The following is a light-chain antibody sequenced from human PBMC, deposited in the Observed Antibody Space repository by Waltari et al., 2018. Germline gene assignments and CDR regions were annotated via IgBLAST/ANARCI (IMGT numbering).Light chain of an antibody. CDR1: RTNVGSNP. Sequence: QSVLTQPPSVSGTPGQRVTIACSGRRTNVGSNPVYCHQQSPGTAPKLLIYKNGRRPSGVPDRFSGSKSGTSASLAISGLRSEDEADYYCSTWDDSLRSYVFGTGTKVTVL. CDR3: STWDDSLRSYV. J-gene: IGLJ1*01. CDR2: KNG. V-gene: IGLV1-47*01.